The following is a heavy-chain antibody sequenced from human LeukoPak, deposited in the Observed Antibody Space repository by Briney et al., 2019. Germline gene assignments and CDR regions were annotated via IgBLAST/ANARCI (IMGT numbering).Heavy chain of an antibody. Sequence: SETLSLTCTVSGGSISSYYWSWIRQPPGKGLEWIGYIYYSGSTNYNPSLKSRVTISVDTSKNQFSLKLSSVTAADTVEYYCARGPTRYYFDYWGQGTLVTVSS. CDR1: GGSISSYY. V-gene: IGHV4-59*01. CDR2: IYYSGST. J-gene: IGHJ4*02. CDR3: ARGPTRYYFDY.